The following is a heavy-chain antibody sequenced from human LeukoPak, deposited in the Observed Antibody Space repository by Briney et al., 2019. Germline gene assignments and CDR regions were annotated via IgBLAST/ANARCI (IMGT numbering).Heavy chain of an antibody. V-gene: IGHV3-23*03. CDR2: IFASGSTT. CDR1: GFTFSGYA. CDR3: ARDYGRSRDYGMDV. D-gene: IGHD3-10*01. J-gene: IGHJ6*02. Sequence: GGSLRLSCAASGFTFSGYAMNWVRQAPGKGLEWVSLIFASGSTTKYADSVKGRFTISRDNAKNTLYLQMNSLRAEDTAVYYCARDYGRSRDYGMDVWGQGTTVTVSS.